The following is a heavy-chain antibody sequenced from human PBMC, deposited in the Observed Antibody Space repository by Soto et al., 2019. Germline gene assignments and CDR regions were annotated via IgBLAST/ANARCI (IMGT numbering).Heavy chain of an antibody. CDR3: GRLGGGAFEM. CDR2: IYYSGST. CDR1: GGSISSYY. Sequence: PSETLSLTCTVSGGSISSYYWSWIRQPPGKGLEWIGYIYYSGSTNYNPSLKSRVTISVDTSKNQFSLKLSSVTAADTAVYYCGRLGGGAFEMWGKRTTLTV. D-gene: IGHD3-16*01. J-gene: IGHJ3*02. V-gene: IGHV4-59*01.